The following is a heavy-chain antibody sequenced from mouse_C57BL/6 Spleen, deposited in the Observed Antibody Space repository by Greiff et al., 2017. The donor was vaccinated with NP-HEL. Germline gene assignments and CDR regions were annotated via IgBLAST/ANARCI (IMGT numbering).Heavy chain of an antibody. CDR3: ASHYYGSAGFDY. J-gene: IGHJ2*01. CDR1: GFTFSSYT. D-gene: IGHD1-1*01. CDR2: ISGGGGNT. Sequence: DVMLVESGGGLVKPGGSLKLSCAASGFTFSSYTMSWVRQTPEKRLEWVATISGGGGNTYYPDSVKGRFTISRDNAKNTLYLQMSSLRSEDTALYYCASHYYGSAGFDYWGQGTTLTVSS. V-gene: IGHV5-9*01.